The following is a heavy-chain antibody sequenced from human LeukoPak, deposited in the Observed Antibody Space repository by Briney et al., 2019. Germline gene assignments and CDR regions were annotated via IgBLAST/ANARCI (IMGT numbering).Heavy chain of an antibody. CDR2: IKQDGSEK. CDR3: VRGMDV. Sequence: GGSLRLSCAASGFTFGSCWMSWVRQAPGKGLEWVANIKQDGSEKYYVDSVKGRVTISRDNAKKSLYLQMNSLRAEDTAVYYCVRGMDVWGQGTTVTVSS. CDR1: GFTFGSCW. J-gene: IGHJ6*02. V-gene: IGHV3-7*03.